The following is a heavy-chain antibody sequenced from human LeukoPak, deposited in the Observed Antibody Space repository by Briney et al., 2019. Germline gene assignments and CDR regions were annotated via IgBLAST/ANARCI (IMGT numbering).Heavy chain of an antibody. CDR2: IYYSGST. J-gene: IGHJ6*02. CDR3: ARDHGGATRYYYYYGMDV. D-gene: IGHD1-26*01. V-gene: IGHV4-59*01. CDR1: GGSISSYY. Sequence: SETLSLTCTVSGGSISSYYWSWIRQPPGKGLEWIGYIYYSGSTNYNPSLKSRVTISVDTSKNQFSLKLSSVTAADTAVYYCARDHGGATRYYYYYGMDVWGQGTTVTVSS.